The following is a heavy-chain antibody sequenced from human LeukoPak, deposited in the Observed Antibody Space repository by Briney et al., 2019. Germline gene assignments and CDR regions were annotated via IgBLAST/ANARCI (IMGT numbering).Heavy chain of an antibody. Sequence: GRSLRLSCAASGFTFSSYWMHWVRHAPGKGLVWVSRINSDGSSTSYADSVKGRFTISRDNAKNTLYLQMNSLRAEDTAVYYCARDVPVRYFDWLPQYYFDYWGQGTLVTVSS. CDR1: GFTFSSYW. CDR2: INSDGSST. CDR3: ARDVPVRYFDWLPQYYFDY. D-gene: IGHD3-9*01. V-gene: IGHV3-74*01. J-gene: IGHJ4*02.